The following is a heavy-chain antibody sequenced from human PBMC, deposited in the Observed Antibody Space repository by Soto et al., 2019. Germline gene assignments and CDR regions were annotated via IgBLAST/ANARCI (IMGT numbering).Heavy chain of an antibody. Sequence: SETLSLTCTVSGGSISGYYWSWIRQPPGKGLEWIGYIYGSGSANYNPSLRNRVTISDDRSKNQFSLRLTSVTAADTAVYYCARDQCSGSCSGGYNWFDPWGQGTLVTVSS. CDR3: ARDQCSGSCSGGYNWFDP. J-gene: IGHJ5*02. CDR1: GGSISGYY. CDR2: IYGSGSA. D-gene: IGHD2-15*01. V-gene: IGHV4-59*01.